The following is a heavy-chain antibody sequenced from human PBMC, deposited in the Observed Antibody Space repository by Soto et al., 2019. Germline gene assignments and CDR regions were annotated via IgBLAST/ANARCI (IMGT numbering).Heavy chain of an antibody. V-gene: IGHV3-73*01. J-gene: IGHJ4*02. CDR1: GFTFSGSA. D-gene: IGHD3-10*01. CDR3: TSSLGGLFGGP. Sequence: HPGGSLRLSCAASGFTFSGSAMHWVRQASGKGLEWVGRIRSKANSYATAYAASVKGRFTISRDDSKNTAYLQMNSLKTEDTAVYYCTSSLGGLFGGPWGQGTLVTVSS. CDR2: IRSKANSYAT.